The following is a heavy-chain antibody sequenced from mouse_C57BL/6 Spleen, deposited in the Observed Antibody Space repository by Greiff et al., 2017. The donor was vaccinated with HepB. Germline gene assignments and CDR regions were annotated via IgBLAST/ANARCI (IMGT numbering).Heavy chain of an antibody. V-gene: IGHV1-5*01. D-gene: IGHD1-1*01. J-gene: IGHJ4*01. Sequence: VQLQQSGTVLARPGASVKMSCKPSGYTFTSYWMHWVKQRPGQGLEWIGAIYPGNSDTSYNQKFKGKAKLTAVTSASTAYMELSSLTNEDSAVYYCTREAYYGSSYDYAMDYWGQGTSVTVSS. CDR2: IYPGNSDT. CDR3: TREAYYGSSYDYAMDY. CDR1: GYTFTSYW.